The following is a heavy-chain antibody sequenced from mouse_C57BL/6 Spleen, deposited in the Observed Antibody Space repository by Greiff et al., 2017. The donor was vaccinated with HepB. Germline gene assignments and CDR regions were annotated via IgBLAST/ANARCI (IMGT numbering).Heavy chain of an antibody. D-gene: IGHD1-1*01. Sequence: QVQLQQPGAELVKPGASVKMSCKAYGYTFTSYWITWVKQRPGQGLEWIGDIYPGSGSTNYNEKFKSKATLTVDTSSSTAYMQLSSLTSEDSAVYYCARDFITTVVAKNWYFDVWGTGTTVTVSS. CDR3: ARDFITTVVAKNWYFDV. CDR2: IYPGSGST. V-gene: IGHV1-55*01. CDR1: GYTFTSYW. J-gene: IGHJ1*03.